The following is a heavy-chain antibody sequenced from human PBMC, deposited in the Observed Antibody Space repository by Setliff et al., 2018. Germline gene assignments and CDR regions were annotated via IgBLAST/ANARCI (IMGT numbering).Heavy chain of an antibody. CDR2: IYFSGST. Sequence: PSETLSLTCTVSGGSIDSGDYYWNWIRQPPGKDLEWIGYIYFSGSTYYNPSLKSRVTLSLDTSKNQFSLKLNSVTAADTALYFCAREVAGTYHYFDPWGQGTLVTVSS. CDR1: GGSIDSGDYY. CDR3: AREVAGTYHYFDP. V-gene: IGHV4-30-4*08. D-gene: IGHD6-19*01. J-gene: IGHJ5*02.